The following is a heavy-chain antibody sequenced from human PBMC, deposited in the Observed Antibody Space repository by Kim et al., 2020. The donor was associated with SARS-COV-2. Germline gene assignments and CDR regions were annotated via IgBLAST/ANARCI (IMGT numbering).Heavy chain of an antibody. J-gene: IGHJ6*02. CDR3: ARGSDFWSGYYKGRGRMDV. D-gene: IGHD3-3*01. Sequence: SETLSLTCAVYGGSFSGYYWSWIRQPPGKGLEWIGEINHSGSTNYNPSLKSRVTISVDTSKNQFSLKLSSVTAADTAVYYCARGSDFWSGYYKGRGRMDVWGQGTTVTVSS. CDR2: INHSGST. V-gene: IGHV4-34*01. CDR1: GGSFSGYY.